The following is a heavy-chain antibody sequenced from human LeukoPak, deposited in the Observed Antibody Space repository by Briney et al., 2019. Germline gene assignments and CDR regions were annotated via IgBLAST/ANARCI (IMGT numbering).Heavy chain of an antibody. CDR2: IYYSGGT. J-gene: IGHJ3*02. CDR3: ARGPGSFDI. Sequence: SETLSLTCTVSSDSISSYYWSWIRQPPGKGLEWIGYIYYSGGTNYNPSLKSRVTISVDTSKNQFSLKLSSVTAADTAVYYCARGPGSFDIWGQGTMVTVSS. V-gene: IGHV4-59*01. CDR1: SDSISSYY.